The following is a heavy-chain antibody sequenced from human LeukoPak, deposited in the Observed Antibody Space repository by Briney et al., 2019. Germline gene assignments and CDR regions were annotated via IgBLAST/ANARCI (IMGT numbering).Heavy chain of an antibody. CDR1: GYSFTSYG. J-gene: IGHJ4*02. CDR2: ISGYNGHT. Sequence: GASVKVSCKASGYSFTSYGITWVRQAPGQGLEWMGWISGYNGHTNYAQKFQGRVTMTRDTSISTAYMELSRLRSDDTAVYYCARLSSSWYGKVCDYWGQGTLVTVSS. CDR3: ARLSSSWYGKVCDY. D-gene: IGHD6-13*01. V-gene: IGHV1-18*01.